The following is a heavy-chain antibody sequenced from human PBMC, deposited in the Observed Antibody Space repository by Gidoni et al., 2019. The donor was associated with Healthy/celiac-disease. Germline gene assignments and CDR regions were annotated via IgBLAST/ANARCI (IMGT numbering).Heavy chain of an antibody. V-gene: IGHV1-18*01. CDR2: ISAYNGNT. CDR1: GYTFTSYG. D-gene: IGHD3-3*01. J-gene: IGHJ6*02. Sequence: QVQLVQSGAEVKKPGASVKVSCKASGYTFTSYGISWVRQAPGQGLEWMGWISAYNGNTNYAQKLQGRVTMTTDTPTSTAYMELRSLRSDDTAVYYCARTGRPITIFGVVIPGGDYYYGMDVWGQGTTVTVSS. CDR3: ARTGRPITIFGVVIPGGDYYYGMDV.